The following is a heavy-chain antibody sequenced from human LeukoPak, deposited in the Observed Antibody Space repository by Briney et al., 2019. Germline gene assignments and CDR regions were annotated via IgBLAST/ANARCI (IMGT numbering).Heavy chain of an antibody. CDR1: GFTFSSYA. Sequence: GGSLRLSCAASGFTFSSYAMSWVRQAPGTGLEWVSRIIGSGAATYYADSVKGRFTISRDQSKNTLSLHMDSLRPEDTAVYYCAKMTGDCTSTICSSFDYWGRGILVTVSS. CDR3: AKMTGDCTSTICSSFDY. J-gene: IGHJ4*02. V-gene: IGHV3-23*01. CDR2: IIGSGAAT. D-gene: IGHD2-2*01.